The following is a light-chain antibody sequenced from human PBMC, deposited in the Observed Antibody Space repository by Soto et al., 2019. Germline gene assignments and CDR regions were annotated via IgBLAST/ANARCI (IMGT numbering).Light chain of an antibody. CDR3: QQYNNWPLT. CDR2: GAS. CDR1: QTGNNN. J-gene: IGKJ4*01. Sequence: EIVMTQSPATLSVSPGERATLSCRASQTGNNNLAWYQQKPGQAPRLLIYGASARATGIPARFSGSGSGTEFTLTISSLQSEDVAVYYCQQYNNWPLTFGGGTKVEIK. V-gene: IGKV3-15*01.